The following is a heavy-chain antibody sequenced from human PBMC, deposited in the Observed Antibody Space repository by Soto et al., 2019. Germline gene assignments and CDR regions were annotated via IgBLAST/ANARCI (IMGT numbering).Heavy chain of an antibody. Sequence: GASVKVSCKASGYTFTGYYMHWVRQAPGQGLEWMGWINPNSGGTNYAQKFQGWVTMTRDTSMSTVYMELSSLRSEDTAVYYCARANTGTTDDWFDPWGQGTLVTVSS. CDR1: GYTFTGYY. J-gene: IGHJ5*02. D-gene: IGHD1-7*01. V-gene: IGHV1-2*04. CDR3: ARANTGTTDDWFDP. CDR2: INPNSGGT.